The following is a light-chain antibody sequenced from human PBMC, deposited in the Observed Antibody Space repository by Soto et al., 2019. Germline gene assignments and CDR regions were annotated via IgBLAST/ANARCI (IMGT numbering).Light chain of an antibody. V-gene: IGKV1-8*01. J-gene: IGKJ2*01. CDR2: AAA. CDR1: QDISSY. Sequence: AIRMTQSPSSYSASTGDRVTVTCRASQDISSYLAWTQQKVVKAPNLLIYAAATLQRGAPSRFSGSGAGTDFTLTISRLQSEDFATYYCQRYFSYPYTFVQGTKVEI. CDR3: QRYFSYPYT.